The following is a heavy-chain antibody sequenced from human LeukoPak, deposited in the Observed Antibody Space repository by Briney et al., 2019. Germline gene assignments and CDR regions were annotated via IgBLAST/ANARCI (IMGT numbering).Heavy chain of an antibody. J-gene: IGHJ4*02. CDR2: IHHSGST. D-gene: IGHD1-26*01. CDR3: AKQRGATPYYFGY. Sequence: SETLSLTCTVSGYSFNSGYYWGWIRQAPGKGLEWIGNIHHSGSTYYNPSLKSRVTISVDSSKNEFSLKLNSVTAADTAVYYCAKQRGATPYYFGYWGQGTLVTVSS. CDR1: GYSFNSGYY. V-gene: IGHV4-38-2*02.